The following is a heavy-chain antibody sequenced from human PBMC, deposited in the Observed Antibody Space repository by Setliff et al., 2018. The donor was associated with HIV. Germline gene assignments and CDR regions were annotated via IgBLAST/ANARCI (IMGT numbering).Heavy chain of an antibody. CDR1: GHTFTSYA. D-gene: IGHD3-10*01. V-gene: IGHV7-4-1*02. Sequence: ASVKVSCKASGHTFTSYAMNWVRQAPGQGLEWMGWINTNTGNPTYAQGFTGRFVFSLDTSVSTAYLQISSLKAEDTAVYYCARDESDSLYYMDYYYMDVWGKGTTVTVSS. CDR2: INTNTGNP. J-gene: IGHJ6*03. CDR3: ARDESDSLYYMDYYYMDV.